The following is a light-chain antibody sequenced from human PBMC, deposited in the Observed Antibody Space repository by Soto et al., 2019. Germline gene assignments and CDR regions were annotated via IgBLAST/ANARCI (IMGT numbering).Light chain of an antibody. CDR1: QSVGRN. CDR3: QQYMNWPRDRA. CDR2: GAS. Sequence: EIVMTQSPATLSVSPGERATLSCRASQSVGRNLAWYQQKPGRAPRLLIYGASTRVTGIPARFSGSGSGTDFTLTITSLEPEDFAVYYCQQYMNWPRDRAFGLGTKVEI. V-gene: IGKV3-15*01. J-gene: IGKJ1*01.